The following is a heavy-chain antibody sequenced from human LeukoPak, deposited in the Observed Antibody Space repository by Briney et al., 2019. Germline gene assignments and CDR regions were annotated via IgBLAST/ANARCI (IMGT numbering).Heavy chain of an antibody. J-gene: IGHJ4*02. V-gene: IGHV1-8*03. CDR1: GYTFTSYD. CDR3: AREGIVVVPAGGTTKEFDY. Sequence: ASVKVSCKASGYTFTSYDINWVRQATGQGLEWMGWMNPNSGNTGYAQKSQGRVTITRNTSISTAYMELSSLRSEDTAVYYCAREGIVVVPAGGTTKEFDYWGQGTLVTVSS. D-gene: IGHD2-2*01. CDR2: MNPNSGNT.